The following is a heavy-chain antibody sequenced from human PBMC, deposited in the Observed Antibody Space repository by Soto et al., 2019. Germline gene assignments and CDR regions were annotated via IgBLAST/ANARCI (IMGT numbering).Heavy chain of an antibody. V-gene: IGHV3-73*01. CDR3: SNSEAAADTPRYYFDS. Sequence: AGGSLRLSCAASGFSFSGSAMHWVRPASGKGLEWVGRIRSRANSYATTYAASMKDRFTISRDDSKNTAYLQMNSLKPEDTAVYYCSNSEAAADTPRYYFDSWGQGALVTVSS. J-gene: IGHJ4*02. CDR1: GFSFSGSA. D-gene: IGHD6-13*01. CDR2: IRSRANSYAT.